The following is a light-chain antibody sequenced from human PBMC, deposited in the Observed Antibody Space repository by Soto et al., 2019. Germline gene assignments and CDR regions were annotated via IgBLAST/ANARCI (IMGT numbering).Light chain of an antibody. CDR2: GAS. Sequence: AIQMTQSPSSLSASVGDRVTTTCRASQGIRNELGWYQQKPGKAPKLLLYGASSLQSGVPSRFSGSGSGTDFTLTISSLQPEDFATYYCLQDYTYPYTFGQGTRLEIK. CDR3: LQDYTYPYT. V-gene: IGKV1-6*01. CDR1: QGIRNE. J-gene: IGKJ5*01.